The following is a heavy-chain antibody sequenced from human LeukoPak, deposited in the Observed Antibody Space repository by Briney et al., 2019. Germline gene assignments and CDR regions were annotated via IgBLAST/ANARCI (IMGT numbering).Heavy chain of an antibody. Sequence: PGGSLRLSCAASGFTFSNYAMNWVRQAPGKGLEWVSYISSSSGTIYYADSVKGRFTISRDNAKKSLYLQMNSLRDEDTAVYYCARVEFDSSGYYGVHNGMDVWGQGTTVTVSS. J-gene: IGHJ6*02. CDR1: GFTFSNYA. CDR2: ISSSSGTI. D-gene: IGHD3-22*01. V-gene: IGHV3-48*02. CDR3: ARVEFDSSGYYGVHNGMDV.